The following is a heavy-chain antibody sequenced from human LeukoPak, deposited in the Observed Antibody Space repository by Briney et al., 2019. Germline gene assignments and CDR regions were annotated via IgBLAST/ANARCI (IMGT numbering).Heavy chain of an antibody. CDR3: ARGPSRDGYNPLYDY. V-gene: IGHV1-18*01. D-gene: IGHD5-24*01. CDR1: GYTFTIYG. CDR2: IGPYSGNT. Sequence: ASVKVSCKASGYTFTIYGITWVRQAPGQGLEWMGWIGPYSGNTNYAQNLQGRVTMTTDTSTSTAYMELRSLRSDDTAVYYCARGPSRDGYNPLYDYWGQGTLVTVSS. J-gene: IGHJ4*02.